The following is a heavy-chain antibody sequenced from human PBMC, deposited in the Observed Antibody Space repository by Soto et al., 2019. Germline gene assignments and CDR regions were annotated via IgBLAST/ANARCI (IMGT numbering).Heavy chain of an antibody. CDR1: GFTFTSSA. Sequence: VASVKVSCKASGFTFTSSAIQWVRQARGQRLEWIGWIVVGSGNTNYAQKFQERVTITRDMSTSTAYMELSSLRSEDTAVYYCAAGIHDFWSGYYDYWGQGTLVTVSS. CDR2: IVVGSGNT. V-gene: IGHV1-58*02. D-gene: IGHD3-3*01. J-gene: IGHJ4*02. CDR3: AAGIHDFWSGYYDY.